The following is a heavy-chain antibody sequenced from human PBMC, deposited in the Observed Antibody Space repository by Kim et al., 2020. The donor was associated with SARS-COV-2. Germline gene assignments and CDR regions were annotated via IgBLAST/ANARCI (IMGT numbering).Heavy chain of an antibody. CDR1: GFTFRSYA. D-gene: IGHD5-18*01. V-gene: IGHV3-30*04. Sequence: GGSLRLSCAASGFTFRSYAMHWVRQAPGKGLEWVAVISYDGSNKYYADSVKGRFTISRDNSKNTLYLQMNNLRAEDTAGYYCARDLRIQLWDYYYDMDVWGQVTTVTVSS. CDR2: ISYDGSNK. J-gene: IGHJ6*02. CDR3: ARDLRIQLWDYYYDMDV.